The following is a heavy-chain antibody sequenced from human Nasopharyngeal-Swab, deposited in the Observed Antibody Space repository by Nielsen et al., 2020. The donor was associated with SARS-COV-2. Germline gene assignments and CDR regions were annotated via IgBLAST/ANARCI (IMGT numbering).Heavy chain of an antibody. CDR1: GFTSSNAW. V-gene: IGHV3-15*01. Sequence: GRSLRLSCAASGFTSSNAWMSWVRQAPGKGQEWVGRIKSKTDGGTTDYAAPVKGRFTISRDDSKNTLYLQMNSLKTEDTAVYYCTTDRFYDYVWGSYRPNDYWGQGTLVTVSS. J-gene: IGHJ4*02. CDR2: IKSKTDGGTT. D-gene: IGHD3-16*02. CDR3: TTDRFYDYVWGSYRPNDY.